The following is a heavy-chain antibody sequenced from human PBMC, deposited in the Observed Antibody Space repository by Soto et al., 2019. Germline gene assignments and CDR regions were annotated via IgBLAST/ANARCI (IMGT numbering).Heavy chain of an antibody. CDR3: TALTGTTMALDY. V-gene: IGHV3-15*01. Sequence: LRLSCAASGFTFSNAWMNWVRQAPGKGLEWVGRIKTKSDGATTDYAAPVKGRFTISRDDSRNTLYLQMNSLKAEGTAVYYCTALTGTTMALDYWGQGTLVTVSS. D-gene: IGHD1-7*01. CDR1: GFTFSNAW. CDR2: IKTKSDGATT. J-gene: IGHJ4*02.